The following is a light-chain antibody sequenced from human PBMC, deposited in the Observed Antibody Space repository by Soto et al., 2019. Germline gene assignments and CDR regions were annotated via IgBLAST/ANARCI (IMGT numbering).Light chain of an antibody. J-gene: IGKJ3*01. CDR3: QQYDNPPFT. CDR2: DAS. V-gene: IGKV1-33*01. Sequence: DIQMTQSPASLSASVGDTVTITCQASQDISNYLNWYQQKPGKAPKLLIYDASNKETGIPSRFSGSGSGTDFTFTISSLQPEDIATYYCQQYDNPPFTFGPGTKVDIK. CDR1: QDISNY.